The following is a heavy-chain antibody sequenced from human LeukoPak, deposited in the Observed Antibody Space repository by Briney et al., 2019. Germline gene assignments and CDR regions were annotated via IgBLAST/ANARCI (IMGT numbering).Heavy chain of an antibody. D-gene: IGHD3-22*01. J-gene: IGHJ4*02. CDR3: AKDYYYDSSGHSPFDY. V-gene: IGHV3-23*01. CDR2: ISGSGGST. Sequence: GGSLRLSCAASGFIFSSYGMSWVRQAPGKGLEWVSVISGSGGSTYYADSVKGRFTISRDNSKNTLYLQMNSLRAEDTAVYYCAKDYYYDSSGHSPFDYWGQGTLVTVSS. CDR1: GFIFSSYG.